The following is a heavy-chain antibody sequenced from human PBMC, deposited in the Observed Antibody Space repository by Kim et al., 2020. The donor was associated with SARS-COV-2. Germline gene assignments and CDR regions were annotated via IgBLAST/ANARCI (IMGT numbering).Heavy chain of an antibody. CDR3: ASEFINGRATRPPYY. D-gene: IGHD1-20*01. V-gene: IGHV6-1*01. J-gene: IGHJ6*01. CDR1: GDSVSTNTVA. Sequence: SQTLSLTCDISGDSVSTNTVAWNWRRQSPLRGLEWLGRTYYRSKWYNDYAESVKSRITINPDTTKNQFSLQLYSVTPEDTAVYYCASEFINGRATRPPYY. CDR2: TYYRSKWYN.